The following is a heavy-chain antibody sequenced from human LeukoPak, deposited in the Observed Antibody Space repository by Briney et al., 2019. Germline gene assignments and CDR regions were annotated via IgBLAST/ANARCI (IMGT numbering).Heavy chain of an antibody. Sequence: SQTLSLTCTVSGGSISSGGYYWSWIRQHPGKGLEWIGYIYYSGSTYYNPSLKSRVTISVDTSKNQFSLKLSSVTAADTAVYYCPTEVGIRYFDSRGNWFDPWGQGTLVTVSS. CDR1: GGSISSGGYY. J-gene: IGHJ5*02. D-gene: IGHD3-9*01. CDR2: IYYSGST. V-gene: IGHV4-31*03. CDR3: PTEVGIRYFDSRGNWFDP.